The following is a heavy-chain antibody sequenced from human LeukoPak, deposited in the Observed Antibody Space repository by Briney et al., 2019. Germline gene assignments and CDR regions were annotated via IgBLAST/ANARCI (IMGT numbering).Heavy chain of an antibody. Sequence: PGGSLRLSCAAYGFTFDDYAMHWVRQAPGKGLEWVSGISWNSGSIGYADSVKGRFTISRDNAKNSLYLQMNSLRAEDTALYYCAKDAGDGYNLQDYIGYWGQGTLVTVSS. CDR1: GFTFDDYA. D-gene: IGHD5-24*01. J-gene: IGHJ4*02. V-gene: IGHV3-9*01. CDR2: ISWNSGSI. CDR3: AKDAGDGYNLQDYIGY.